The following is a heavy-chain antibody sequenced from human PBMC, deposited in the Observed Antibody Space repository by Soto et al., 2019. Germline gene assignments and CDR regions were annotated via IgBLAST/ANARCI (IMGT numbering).Heavy chain of an antibody. CDR2: SVGSGGST. V-gene: IGHV3-23*01. CDR3: AKQMSTGGRDY. J-gene: IGHJ4*02. D-gene: IGHD3-10*01. Sequence: PCPGKGLEGVPRSVGSGGSTNHADAVKGRLTISRDNSKNTLYLQMNSLRAEDTAIYHCAKQMSTGGRDYWGRGSLVTVSS.